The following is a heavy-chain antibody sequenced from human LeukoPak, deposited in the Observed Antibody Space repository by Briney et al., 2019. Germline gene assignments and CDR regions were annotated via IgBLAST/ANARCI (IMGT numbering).Heavy chain of an antibody. V-gene: IGHV4-61*08. J-gene: IGHJ4*02. CDR3: ARFLTSFDY. CDR1: GGSISSGGYS. Sequence: SETLSLTCAVSGGSISSGGYSWSWIRQPPGKGLEWVGYASDTGNTNYNPSLKSRVSMSVDTSKNQFYLMVTSVTAADTATYYCARFLTSFDYWGQGILVTVSS. CDR2: ASDTGNT. D-gene: IGHD2-21*02.